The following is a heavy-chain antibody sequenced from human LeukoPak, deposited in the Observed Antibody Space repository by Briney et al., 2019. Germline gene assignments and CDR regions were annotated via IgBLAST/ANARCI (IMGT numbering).Heavy chain of an antibody. D-gene: IGHD6-19*01. J-gene: IGHJ4*02. CDR3: ARVGTRAYSSGWFYSY. V-gene: IGHV4-61*02. CDR2: IYTSGST. CDR1: GGFISSGSYY. Sequence: SETLSLTCTVSGGFISSGSYYWSWIRQPAGKGLEWIGRIYTSGSTNYNPSLKSRVTISVDTSKSQFSLKLSSVTAADTAVYYCARVGTRAYSSGWFYSYWGQGTLVTVSS.